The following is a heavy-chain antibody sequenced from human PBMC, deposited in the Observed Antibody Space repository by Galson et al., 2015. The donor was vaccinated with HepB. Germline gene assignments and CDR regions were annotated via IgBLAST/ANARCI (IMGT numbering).Heavy chain of an antibody. V-gene: IGHV3-9*01. J-gene: IGHJ4*02. D-gene: IGHD6-19*01. CDR3: AKDESSGPLDY. Sequence: SLRLSCAASGFTFDDYAMHWVRQAPGKGLEWVSGISWNSGSIGYADSVKGRFTISRDNAKNSLYLQMNSLRAEDTALYYCAKDESSGPLDYWGQGTLDTVSS. CDR2: ISWNSGSI. CDR1: GFTFDDYA.